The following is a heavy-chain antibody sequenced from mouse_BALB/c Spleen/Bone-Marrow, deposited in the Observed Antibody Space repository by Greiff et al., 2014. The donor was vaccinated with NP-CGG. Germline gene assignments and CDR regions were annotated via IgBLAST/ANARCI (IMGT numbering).Heavy chain of an antibody. D-gene: IGHD2-3*01. CDR1: GDSITSGY. CDR2: ISYSGST. CDR3: ARYDGYYDWYFDV. J-gene: IGHJ1*01. V-gene: IGHV3-8*02. Sequence: VQLQQSGPSLVKPSQTLSLTCSVTGDSITSGYWNWIRKFPGNKLEYMGYISYSGSTYYNPSPKSRISITRDTSKNQYYLQLNSVTTEDTATYYCARYDGYYDWYFDVWGAGTTVTVSS.